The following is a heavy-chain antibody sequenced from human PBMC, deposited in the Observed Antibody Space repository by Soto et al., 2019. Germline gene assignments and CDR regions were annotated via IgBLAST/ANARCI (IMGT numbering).Heavy chain of an antibody. Sequence: XGSLSLSFATSAIPLRDACMNGVRQAPGRGLEWIARIKSKSDGDTTDHTASVRGRFTISRDDSENTLYLQMNSLNIEETGVYYCTTGGILPWGPGTLVTVSS. CDR1: AIPLRDAC. D-gene: IGHD3-3*02. J-gene: IGHJ5*02. CDR3: TTGGILP. V-gene: IGHV3-15*01. CDR2: IKSKSDGDTT.